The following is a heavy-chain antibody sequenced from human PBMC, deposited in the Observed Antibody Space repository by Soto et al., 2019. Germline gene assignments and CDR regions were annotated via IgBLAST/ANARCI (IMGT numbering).Heavy chain of an antibody. V-gene: IGHV3-23*01. Sequence: DVQLLESGGDLVQPGGSLRLSCAASGFIFSNYAMSWVRQAPGKGLEWVSLIRGSGGPTNYADSVKGRFTVSRDNSKNILLLLMNSLRAEDTAVNYCVKDFRVGYDWTHDWGQGTLVTVSS. CDR1: GFIFSNYA. CDR3: VKDFRVGYDWTHD. J-gene: IGHJ4*02. D-gene: IGHD5-12*01. CDR2: IRGSGGPT.